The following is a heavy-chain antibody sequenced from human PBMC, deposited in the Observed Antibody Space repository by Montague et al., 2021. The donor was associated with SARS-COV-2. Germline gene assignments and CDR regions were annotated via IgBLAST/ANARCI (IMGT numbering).Heavy chain of an antibody. Sequence: PALVKPTQTLTLTCTFSGFSLSTSGMCASWIRQPPGKALEWLARIDWDDDKYYSISLKTRLTIPKDTSKNQVVLTMTNMDPVDTATYYCARMTVTTALDYWGQGTLVTVSS. J-gene: IGHJ4*02. CDR1: GFSLSTSGMC. V-gene: IGHV2-70*11. CDR3: ARMTVTTALDY. D-gene: IGHD4-17*01. CDR2: IDWDDDK.